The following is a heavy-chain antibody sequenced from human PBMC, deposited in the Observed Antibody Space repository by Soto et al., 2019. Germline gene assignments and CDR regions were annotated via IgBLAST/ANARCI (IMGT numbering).Heavy chain of an antibody. V-gene: IGHV3-30*03. CDR3: ATVAVRCLEWLGRSGMDV. D-gene: IGHD3-3*01. CDR1: GFTFSSYG. J-gene: IGHJ6*02. Sequence: QVQLVESGGGVVQPGRSLRLSCAASGFTFSSYGMHWVRQAPGKGLEWVAVISYDGSNKYYADSVKGRFTISRDNSKNTXXLQRNSLRAEDTAVYYCATVAVRCLEWLGRSGMDVWGQGTTVTVSS. CDR2: ISYDGSNK.